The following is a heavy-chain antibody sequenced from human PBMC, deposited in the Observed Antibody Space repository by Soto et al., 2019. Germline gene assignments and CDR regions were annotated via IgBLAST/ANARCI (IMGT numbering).Heavy chain of an antibody. J-gene: IGHJ5*02. CDR2: IKTKTDGWTR. D-gene: IGHD3-22*01. Sequence: EMQLVESGGGLVKPGGSLRLSCAASGFNFSSAWMNWVRQAPGKGLEWVGRIKTKTDGWTRDYAAPVKGRCLISRDDLKNTFYLHMNDLKTEDKAVYYCTSWGHYYDSGGSRWFDTWGQGTLVTVSS. V-gene: IGHV3-15*07. CDR3: TSWGHYYDSGGSRWFDT. CDR1: GFNFSSAW.